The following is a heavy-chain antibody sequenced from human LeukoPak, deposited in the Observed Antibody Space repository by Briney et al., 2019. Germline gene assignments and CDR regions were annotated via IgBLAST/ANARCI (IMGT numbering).Heavy chain of an antibody. CDR1: GGSISGYY. CDR3: ARDRPGGSSLDY. Sequence: PSETLSLTCTVSGGSISGYYWSWIRQPPGKGLEWIGYIYSSGSTNYNPSLKSRVTISIDTSKNQFSLKLSSVTAADTAVHYCARDRPGGSSLDYWGQGTLVTVSS. CDR2: IYSSGST. V-gene: IGHV4-59*01. J-gene: IGHJ4*02. D-gene: IGHD6-13*01.